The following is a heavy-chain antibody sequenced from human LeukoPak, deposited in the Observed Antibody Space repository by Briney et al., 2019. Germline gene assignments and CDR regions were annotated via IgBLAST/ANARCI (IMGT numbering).Heavy chain of an antibody. V-gene: IGHV3-23*01. CDR3: AKMPLWFGEFLNNDY. CDR1: GFTFSSYA. CDR2: ISGSGGST. Sequence: PGGSLRLSCTASGFTFSSYAMSWVRQAPGKGLEWVSAISGSGGSTYYADSMMGRFTISRDNSKNTLYLQMNSLRAEDTAVYYCAKMPLWFGEFLNNDYWGQGTLVTVSS. J-gene: IGHJ4*02. D-gene: IGHD3-10*01.